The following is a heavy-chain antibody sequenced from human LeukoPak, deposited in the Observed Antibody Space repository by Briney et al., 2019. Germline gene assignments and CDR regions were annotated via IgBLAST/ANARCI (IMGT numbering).Heavy chain of an antibody. J-gene: IGHJ4*02. CDR2: ISAYNGNT. CDR1: GGTFSSYA. Sequence: ASVKVSCKAFGGTFSSYAISWVRQAPGQGLEWMGWISAYNGNTNYAQKLQGRVTMTTDTSTSTAYMELRSLRSDDTAVYYCARGRAIAAAVHYYDSSGPTWGSFDYWGQGTLVTVSS. CDR3: ARGRAIAAAVHYYDSSGPTWGSFDY. D-gene: IGHD3-22*01. V-gene: IGHV1-18*01.